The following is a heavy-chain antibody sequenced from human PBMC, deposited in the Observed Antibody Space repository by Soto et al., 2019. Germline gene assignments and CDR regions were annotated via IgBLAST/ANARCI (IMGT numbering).Heavy chain of an antibody. CDR3: ANDSTIVVVTTGFDY. V-gene: IGHV3-30*18. J-gene: IGHJ4*02. D-gene: IGHD2-21*02. CDR1: GFTFSSYG. CDR2: ISYDGSNK. Sequence: QVQLVESGGGVVQPGRSLRLTCAASGFTFSSYGMHWVRQAPGKGLEWVAVISYDGSNKYYADSVKGRFTISRDNSKNTLYLQMNSLRAEDTAVYYCANDSTIVVVTTGFDYWGQGTLVTVSS.